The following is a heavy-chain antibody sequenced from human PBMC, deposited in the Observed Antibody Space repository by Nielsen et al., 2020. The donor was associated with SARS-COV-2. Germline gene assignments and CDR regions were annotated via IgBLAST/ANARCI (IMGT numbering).Heavy chain of an antibody. CDR1: GYTFTGYY. CDR2: INPNSGGT. CDR3: AREPGSARNGMDV. V-gene: IGHV1-2*02. Sequence: ASVKVSCKASGYTFTGYYMHWVRQAPGQGLEWMGWINPNSGGTNYAQKFQGRVTITRDTSISTAYMELSRLRSDDTAVYYCAREPGSARNGMDVWGQGTTVTVSS. J-gene: IGHJ6*02. D-gene: IGHD3-10*01.